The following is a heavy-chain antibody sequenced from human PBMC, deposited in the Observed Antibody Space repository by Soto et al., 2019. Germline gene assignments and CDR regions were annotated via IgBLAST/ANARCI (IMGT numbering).Heavy chain of an antibody. D-gene: IGHD3-10*01. CDR3: ARFNALYGSGPYWNFDY. CDR2: IYYSGST. Sequence: SETLSLTCTVSGGSISSGGYYWSWIRKHPGKGLEWIGYIYYSGSTYYNPSLKSRVTISVDTSKNQFSLKLSSVTAADTAVYYCARFNALYGSGPYWNFDYWGQGTLVTVSS. J-gene: IGHJ4*02. CDR1: GGSISSGGYY. V-gene: IGHV4-31*03.